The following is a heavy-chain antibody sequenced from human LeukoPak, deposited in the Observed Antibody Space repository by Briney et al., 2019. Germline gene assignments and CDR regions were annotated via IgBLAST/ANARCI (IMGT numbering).Heavy chain of an antibody. D-gene: IGHD3-22*01. J-gene: IGHJ4*02. CDR2: IYSGGST. V-gene: IGHV3-66*02. Sequence: GRTLRLSCAASGFTVSSNYMSWVRQAPGKGLEWVSVIYSGGSTYYADSVKGQFTIFRDNSKNTLYLQMNSLTAEDTAVYYCARAPTYYDTPLGKNSGQGTLVSASS. CDR1: GFTVSSNY. CDR3: ARAPTYYDTPLGKN.